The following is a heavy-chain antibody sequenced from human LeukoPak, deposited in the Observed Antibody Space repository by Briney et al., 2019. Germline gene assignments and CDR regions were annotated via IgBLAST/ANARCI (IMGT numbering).Heavy chain of an antibody. CDR3: ARDFLIVVVAATTLGAFDI. CDR2: INPNIGGT. D-gene: IGHD2-15*01. J-gene: IGHJ3*02. Sequence: ASVKASCKASGYTFTGYYMHWVRQAPGQGLEWTGWINPNIGGTNYAQKFQGRVTMTRDTSISTAYMELSRLRSDDTAVYYCARDFLIVVVAATTLGAFDIWGQGTMVTVSS. CDR1: GYTFTGYY. V-gene: IGHV1-2*02.